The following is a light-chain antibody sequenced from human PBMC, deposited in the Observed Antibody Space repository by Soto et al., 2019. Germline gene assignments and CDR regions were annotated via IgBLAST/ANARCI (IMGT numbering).Light chain of an antibody. CDR3: LLSYNGPYV. CDR1: TGAVTNGHY. Sequence: QAVLTQDPSLTVSPGGTVTLTCGSSTGAVTNGHYPYWFQQKPGQAPRTLIYDTTNRHSWTPARFSDSLLGGKAALTLSGAQPEDEAEYYCLLSYNGPYVFGTGTKVTVL. CDR2: DTT. J-gene: IGLJ1*01. V-gene: IGLV7-46*01.